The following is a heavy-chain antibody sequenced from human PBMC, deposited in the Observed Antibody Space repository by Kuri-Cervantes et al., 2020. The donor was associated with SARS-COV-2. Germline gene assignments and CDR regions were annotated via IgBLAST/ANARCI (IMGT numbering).Heavy chain of an antibody. CDR2: FYSGGNT. D-gene: IGHD2-21*01. Sequence: SETLSLTCTVSGGSISNYYWGWIRQPPGKGVEWIGSFYSGGNTFYNPSLKSRVTISVDPSKNQFSLRLNSVTAADTAVYYCARATSYCGGDCYIFDYWGQGTLVTVSS. V-gene: IGHV4-39*07. CDR1: GGSISNYY. CDR3: ARATSYCGGDCYIFDY. J-gene: IGHJ4*02.